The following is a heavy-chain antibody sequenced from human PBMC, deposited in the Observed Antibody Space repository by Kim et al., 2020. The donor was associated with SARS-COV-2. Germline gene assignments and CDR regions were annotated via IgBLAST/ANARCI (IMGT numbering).Heavy chain of an antibody. D-gene: IGHD6-19*01. CDR3: ARASGSGWYFDY. J-gene: IGHJ4*02. Sequence: SYAQKCQGRVTMTRCTSTSTVYMELSSLRSEDTAVYYCARASGSGWYFDYWGQGTLVTVSS. V-gene: IGHV1-46*01.